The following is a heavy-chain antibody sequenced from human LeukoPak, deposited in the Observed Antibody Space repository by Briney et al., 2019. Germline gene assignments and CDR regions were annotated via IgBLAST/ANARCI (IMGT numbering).Heavy chain of an antibody. CDR1: GGSISSYNYY. CDR2: VFYTGST. D-gene: IGHD3-22*01. V-gene: IGHV4-39*07. CDR3: ARRYYYDSSGYYSP. J-gene: IGHJ5*02. Sequence: SETLSLTCTVSGGSISSYNYYWGWIRQPPGKGLEWIGSVFYTGSTYYNPSLNSRVTVSVDTSKNQFSLKLSSVTAADTAVYYCARRYYYDSSGYYSPWGQGALVTVSS.